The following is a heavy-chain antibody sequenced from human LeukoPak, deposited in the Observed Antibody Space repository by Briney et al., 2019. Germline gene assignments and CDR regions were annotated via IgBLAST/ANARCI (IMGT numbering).Heavy chain of an antibody. CDR2: IYHSGST. D-gene: IGHD5-18*01. V-gene: IGHV4-59*12. CDR3: ARGDTATLFDY. J-gene: IGHJ4*02. Sequence: SETLSLTCTVSGGSISSYYWSWIRQPPGKGLEWIGYIYHSGSTYYNPSLKSRVTISVDRSKNQFSLKLSSVTAADTAVYYCARGDTATLFDYWGQGTLVTVSS. CDR1: GGSISSYY.